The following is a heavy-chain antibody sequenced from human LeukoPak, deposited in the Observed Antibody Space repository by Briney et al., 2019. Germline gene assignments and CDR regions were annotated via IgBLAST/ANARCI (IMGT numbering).Heavy chain of an antibody. CDR3: ARDSADCSGGSCYSAEYFQH. J-gene: IGHJ1*01. CDR2: ISAYNGNT. V-gene: IGHV1-18*01. CDR1: GYTFTSYG. Sequence: ASVKVSCKASGYTFTSYGISWVRQAPGQGLEWMGWISAYNGNTNYAQKLQGRVTMTTDTSTSTAYMELRSLRSDDTAVYYCARDSADCSGGSCYSAEYFQHWGRGTLVTVSS. D-gene: IGHD2-15*01.